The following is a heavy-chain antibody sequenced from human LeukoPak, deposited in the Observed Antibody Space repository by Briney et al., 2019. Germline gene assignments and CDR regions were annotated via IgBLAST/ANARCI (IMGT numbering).Heavy chain of an antibody. CDR3: ARNEAYYDFWSGYYANWFDP. CDR1: GYTFTSYA. D-gene: IGHD3-3*01. CDR2: INTNTGNP. J-gene: IGHJ5*02. V-gene: IGHV7-4-1*02. Sequence: ASVKVSCKASGYTFTSYAMNWVRQAPGQGLEWMGWINTNTGNPTYAQGFTGRFVFSLDTSVSTAYLQISSLKAEDTAVYYCARNEAYYDFWSGYYANWFDPWGQGTLVTVSS.